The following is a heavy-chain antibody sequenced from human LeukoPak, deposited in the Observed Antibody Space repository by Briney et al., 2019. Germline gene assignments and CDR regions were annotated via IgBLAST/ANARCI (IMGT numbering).Heavy chain of an antibody. Sequence: GGSLRLSCAASGFTFNDYAMYWVRQSQGRGLGWVALIRDDGSDTYHADSVKGRFTISRDNSKNTVFLRMNSLRGEDSAIYYCAKSDGHGTGYGFHIWGQGTMITVSS. CDR2: IRDDGSDT. CDR3: AKSDGHGTGYGFHI. V-gene: IGHV3-30*02. CDR1: GFTFNDYA. J-gene: IGHJ3*02. D-gene: IGHD6-19*01.